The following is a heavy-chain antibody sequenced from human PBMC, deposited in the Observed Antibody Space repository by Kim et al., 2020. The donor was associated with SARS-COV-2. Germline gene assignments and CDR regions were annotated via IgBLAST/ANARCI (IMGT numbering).Heavy chain of an antibody. Sequence: IYSGGSTYYADSVKGRFTISRDNSKNTLYLQMNSLRAEDTAVYYCASFIVWGQGTLVTVSS. V-gene: IGHV3-53*01. CDR2: IYSGGST. J-gene: IGHJ4*02. D-gene: IGHD1-26*01. CDR3: ASFIV.